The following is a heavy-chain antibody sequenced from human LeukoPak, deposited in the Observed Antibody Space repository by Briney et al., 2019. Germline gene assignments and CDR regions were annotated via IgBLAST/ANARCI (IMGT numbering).Heavy chain of an antibody. CDR2: INPNSGGT. Sequence: GASVKVSCKASGYTFTGYYMHWVRQAPGQGLEWMGRINPNSGGTNYAQEFQGRVTMTRDTSISTAYMELSRLRSDDTAVYYCARAVAQQLVFDYWGQGTLVTVSS. V-gene: IGHV1-2*06. J-gene: IGHJ4*02. CDR3: ARAVAQQLVFDY. CDR1: GYTFTGYY. D-gene: IGHD6-13*01.